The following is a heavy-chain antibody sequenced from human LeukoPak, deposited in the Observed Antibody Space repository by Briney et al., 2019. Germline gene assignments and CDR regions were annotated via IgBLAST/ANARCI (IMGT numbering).Heavy chain of an antibody. CDR1: GFTFSHYS. J-gene: IGHJ4*02. V-gene: IGHV3-21*04. D-gene: IGHD4-17*01. Sequence: GGSLRLSCVASGFTFSHYSMNWVRQAPGKGLEWVSSIRFTGSYIYYADSVKGRFTISRDNSKNTLYLQMNSLRAEDTAVYYCARDGLSTVTTDDYWGQGTLVTVSS. CDR3: ARDGLSTVTTDDY. CDR2: IRFTGSYI.